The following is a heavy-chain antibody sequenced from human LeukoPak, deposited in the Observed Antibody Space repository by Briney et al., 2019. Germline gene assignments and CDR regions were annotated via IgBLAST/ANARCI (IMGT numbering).Heavy chain of an antibody. CDR1: GFTFSDYY. J-gene: IGHJ3*02. Sequence: GGSLRLSCAASGFTFSDYYMSWIRQAPGKGLEWVSYISSSSYTNYADSVKGRFTISRDNAKNSLYLQMNSLRAEDTAVYYCARVRKYSSGWYDAFDIWGQGTMVTVSS. V-gene: IGHV3-11*05. CDR3: ARVRKYSSGWYDAFDI. CDR2: ISSSSYT. D-gene: IGHD6-19*01.